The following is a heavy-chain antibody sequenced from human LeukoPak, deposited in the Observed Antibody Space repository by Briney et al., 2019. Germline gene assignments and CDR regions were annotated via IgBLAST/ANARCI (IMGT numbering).Heavy chain of an antibody. V-gene: IGHV3-48*03. CDR2: ISSSGSTI. J-gene: IGHJ4*02. Sequence: PGGSLRLSCAASGFTFSSYEMNWVRQAPGKGLEWVSYISSSGSTIYYADSVKGRFTISRDNAKNSLYLQMNSRRAEDTAVYYCARDWGYCSSTSCSSLDYWGQGTLVTVSS. D-gene: IGHD2-2*01. CDR1: GFTFSSYE. CDR3: ARDWGYCSSTSCSSLDY.